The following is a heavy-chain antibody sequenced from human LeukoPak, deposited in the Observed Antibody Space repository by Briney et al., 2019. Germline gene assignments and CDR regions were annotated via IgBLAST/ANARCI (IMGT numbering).Heavy chain of an antibody. CDR2: ISAYNGNT. V-gene: IGHV1-18*01. J-gene: IGHJ4*02. Sequence: VASVKVSYKASGYTFTRYGISWVRQAPGQGLEWMGWISAYNGNTNYAQNLQGRVTMTTDTSTSTAYMELRSLRSDDTAVYYCARVPHYYGSGSYNYWGQGTLVTVSS. D-gene: IGHD3-10*01. CDR1: GYTFTRYG. CDR3: ARVPHYYGSGSYNY.